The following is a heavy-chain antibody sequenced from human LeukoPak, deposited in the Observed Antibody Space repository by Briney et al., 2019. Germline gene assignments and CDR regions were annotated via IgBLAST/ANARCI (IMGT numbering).Heavy chain of an antibody. CDR2: IRSKANSYAT. V-gene: IGHV3-73*01. CDR1: GFTFSGSA. J-gene: IGHJ4*02. Sequence: GGSLRLSCAASGFTFSGSAMHWVRQASGKGLEWVGRIRSKANSYATAYAASVKGRFTISRDDSKNTAYLQMNSLKTEDTAVYYCTRVDYDILTGLYYFDYWGQGTLVTVSS. D-gene: IGHD3-9*01. CDR3: TRVDYDILTGLYYFDY.